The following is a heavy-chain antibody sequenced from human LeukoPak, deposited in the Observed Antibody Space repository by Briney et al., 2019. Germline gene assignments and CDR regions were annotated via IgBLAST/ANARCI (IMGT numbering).Heavy chain of an antibody. V-gene: IGHV3-23*01. Sequence: GGSLRLSCAASGFTFSSYAMSWVRQAPGKGLEWVSAISGSGGSTYYADSVKGRFTISRHNSKNTLYLQMNSLRAEDTAVYYCARVLAYCGGDCSYYFDYWGQGTLVTVSS. CDR2: ISGSGGST. D-gene: IGHD2-21*02. J-gene: IGHJ4*02. CDR3: ARVLAYCGGDCSYYFDY. CDR1: GFTFSSYA.